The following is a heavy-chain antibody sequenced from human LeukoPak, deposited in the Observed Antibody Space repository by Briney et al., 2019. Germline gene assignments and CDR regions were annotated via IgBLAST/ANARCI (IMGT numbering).Heavy chain of an antibody. CDR1: GFTFRDHW. V-gene: IGHV3-74*01. J-gene: IGHJ4*02. Sequence: GGSLRLSCEASGFTFRDHWMHWGRQGPGKGLGWVSRINGDESSTAYADSVKGRFTISRDNARNTLYLQMNSLRVEDTAIYYCARDRAESNWTNHTLFDSWGQGTPVTVSS. CDR3: ARDRAESNWTNHTLFDS. D-gene: IGHD1/OR15-1a*01. CDR2: INGDESST.